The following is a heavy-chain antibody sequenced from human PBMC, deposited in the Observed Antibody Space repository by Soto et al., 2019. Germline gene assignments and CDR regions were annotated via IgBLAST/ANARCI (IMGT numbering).Heavy chain of an antibody. Sequence: EVQLVESGGDLVQPGRSLRLCCVAAGFTFDAYAMHWVRQAPGKGLGWVSGISYNSGSTHYADSVKGRFTISRDNAKRSLYLQMNSLRPEDTALYYCAKAGYSSGWYGRIYWGQGTLVTVSS. V-gene: IGHV3-9*01. D-gene: IGHD6-13*01. J-gene: IGHJ4*02. CDR2: ISYNSGST. CDR1: GFTFDAYA. CDR3: AKAGYSSGWYGRIY.